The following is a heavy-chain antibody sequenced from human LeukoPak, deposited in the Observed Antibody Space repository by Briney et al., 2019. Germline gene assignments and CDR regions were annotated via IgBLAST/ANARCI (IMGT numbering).Heavy chain of an antibody. CDR1: GFTFSSYE. CDR2: ISSSGSTI. V-gene: IGHV3-48*03. CDR3: ARVGSNYYDSSGYDY. Sequence: GGSLRLSCAASGFTFSSYEMNWVRQAPGKGLEWVSYISSSGSTIYYADSVKGRFTISRDNAKNSLYLQMNSLRAEDTAVYYCARVGSNYYDSSGYDYWGQGTLVTVSS. D-gene: IGHD3-22*01. J-gene: IGHJ4*02.